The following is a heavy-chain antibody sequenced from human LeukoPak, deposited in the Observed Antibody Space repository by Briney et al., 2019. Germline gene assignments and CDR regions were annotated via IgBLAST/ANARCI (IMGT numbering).Heavy chain of an antibody. J-gene: IGHJ4*02. V-gene: IGHV3-23*01. Sequence: PGGSLRLSCAASGFTFSSYATSGVRQAPGKGLEWGFAISGSGGSTYYADSVKGGFTISRDNTKNTLHQQKNSLRAEETAVYYCAKVGSAVYFDYWGQGTLVTVSS. CDR2: ISGSGGST. CDR1: GFTFSSYA. CDR3: AKVGSAVYFDY. D-gene: IGHD2-2*01.